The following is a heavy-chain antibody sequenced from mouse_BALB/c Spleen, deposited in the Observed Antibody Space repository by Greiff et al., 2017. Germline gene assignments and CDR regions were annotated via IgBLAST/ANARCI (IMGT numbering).Heavy chain of an antibody. CDR1: GFTFTDYY. Sequence: EVMLVESGGGLVQPGGSLRLSCATSGFTFTDYYMSWVRQPPGKALEWLGFIRNKANGYTTEYSASVKGRFTISRDNSQSILYLQMNTLRAEDSATYYCARDISYGNLFAYWGQGTLVTVSA. D-gene: IGHD2-10*02. J-gene: IGHJ3*01. CDR2: IRNKANGYTT. CDR3: ARDISYGNLFAY. V-gene: IGHV7-3*02.